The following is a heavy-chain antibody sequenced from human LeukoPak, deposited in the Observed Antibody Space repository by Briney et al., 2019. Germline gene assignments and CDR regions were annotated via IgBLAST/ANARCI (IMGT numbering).Heavy chain of an antibody. J-gene: IGHJ5*02. CDR3: ARCGYSDGWSCDH. V-gene: IGHV1-3*04. D-gene: IGHD5-18*01. Sequence: ASVKVSCKASGYTFTSYAMHWVRQAPGQRLEWMGWINTGNGNTKYSQKFQGRVTVTRDTSASTAYMELSSLRSEDTAVYYCARCGYSDGWSCDHWGQGTLVTVSS. CDR2: INTGNGNT. CDR1: GYTFTSYA.